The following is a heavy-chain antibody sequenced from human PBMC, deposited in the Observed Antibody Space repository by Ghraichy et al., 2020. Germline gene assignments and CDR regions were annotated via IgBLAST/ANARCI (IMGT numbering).Heavy chain of an antibody. Sequence: ASVKVSCKASGYTFTSYDINWVRQATGQGLEWMGWMNPNSGNTGYAQKFQGRVTMTRNTSISTAYMELSSLRSEDTAVYYCARAAIGYCSSTSCSGHYNWFDPWGQGTLVTVSS. CDR1: GYTFTSYD. D-gene: IGHD2-2*01. CDR3: ARAAIGYCSSTSCSGHYNWFDP. J-gene: IGHJ5*02. CDR2: MNPNSGNT. V-gene: IGHV1-8*01.